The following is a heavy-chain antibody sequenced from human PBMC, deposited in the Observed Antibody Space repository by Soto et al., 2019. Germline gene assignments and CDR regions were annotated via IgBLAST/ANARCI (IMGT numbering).Heavy chain of an antibody. D-gene: IGHD1-26*01. CDR3: AKDEGNTIVGASRGFGH. V-gene: IGHV3-23*01. CDR1: AITLSPCP. J-gene: IGHJ4*01. Sequence: WGSLRLPCAVSAITLSPCPRTWVRQAPRKGLEWLSLISGSGSGTYYADSVKGRFIISRDNSENTLYLQMNSLRAEDTAVYYCAKDEGNTIVGASRGFGHWGHGSRVTVSS. CDR2: ISGSGSGT.